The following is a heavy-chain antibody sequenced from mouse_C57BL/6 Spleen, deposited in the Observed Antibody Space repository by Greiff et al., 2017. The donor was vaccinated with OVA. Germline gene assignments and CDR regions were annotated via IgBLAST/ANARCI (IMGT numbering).Heavy chain of an antibody. J-gene: IGHJ4*01. V-gene: IGHV2-9-1*01. D-gene: IGHD2-1*01. CDR2: IWTGGGT. Sequence: QVQLKESGPGLVAPSQSLSITCTVSGFSLTSYAISWVRQPPGKGLEWLGVIWTGGGTNYNSAHKSRLSISKDNTKSQVFLKMNSLQTDDTARYYCAMNPESSNYGNRWVDYWGQGTTVTVSS. CDR1: GFSLTSYA. CDR3: AMNPESSNYGNRWVDY.